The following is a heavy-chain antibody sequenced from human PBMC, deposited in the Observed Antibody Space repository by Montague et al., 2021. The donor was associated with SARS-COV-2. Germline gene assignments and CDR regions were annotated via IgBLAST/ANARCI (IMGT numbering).Heavy chain of an antibody. V-gene: IGHV4-59*08. D-gene: IGHD3-10*01. CDR1: GGSISSSY. Sequence: SQTLSLTCTVSGGSISSSYWTWIRQPPGKGLEWIGYIYYSGGTSYNPSLKSRVTMSVDTSKNQFSLKLSSVTAAVTAVYYCARSSGSYSTFDFWGQGTLVTVSS. J-gene: IGHJ4*02. CDR3: ARSSGSYSTFDF. CDR2: IYYSGGT.